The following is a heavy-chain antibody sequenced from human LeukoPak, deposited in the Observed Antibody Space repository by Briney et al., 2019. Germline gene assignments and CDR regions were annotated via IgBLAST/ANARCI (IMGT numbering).Heavy chain of an antibody. CDR1: GFTFSSYG. Sequence: GGSLRLSCAASGFTFSSYGMHWVRQAPGKGLEWVAVISYDGSNKYYADSVKGRFTISRDNSKNTLYLQMNSPRAEDTAVYYCAKAGDLKNRLDYWGQGTLVTVSS. CDR2: ISYDGSNK. J-gene: IGHJ4*02. CDR3: AKAGDLKNRLDY. V-gene: IGHV3-30*18. D-gene: IGHD1-14*01.